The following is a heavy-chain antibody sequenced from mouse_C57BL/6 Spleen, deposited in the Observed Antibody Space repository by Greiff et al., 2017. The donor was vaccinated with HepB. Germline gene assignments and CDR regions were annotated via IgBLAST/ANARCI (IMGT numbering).Heavy chain of an antibody. J-gene: IGHJ2*01. D-gene: IGHD2-12*01. CDR3: TRGGYDSNYFDY. V-gene: IGHV1-15*01. CDR1: GYTFTDYE. Sequence: QVQLKQSGAVLVRPGASVTLSCKTSGYTFTDYEMHWVKQTPVHGLEWIGAIDPETGGTAYNQKFTGKAILTADKSSSTAYMELRSLTSEDSAVYYCTRGGYDSNYFDYWGQGTTLTVSS. CDR2: IDPETGGT.